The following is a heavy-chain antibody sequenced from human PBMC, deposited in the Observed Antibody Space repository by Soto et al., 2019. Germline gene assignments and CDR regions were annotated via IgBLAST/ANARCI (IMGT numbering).Heavy chain of an antibody. CDR2: VSSTGSS. D-gene: IGHD6-13*01. V-gene: IGHV4-4*07. CDR1: GGSISNYY. CDR3: ARGVPAAGTDLFDP. Sequence: SETLSLTCTVSGGSISNYYWSWIRQFAEKRLEWIGRVSSTGSSYYNTSLKSRVTISVDTSKNQVSLNLTSVTAADTAVYYCARGVPAAGTDLFDPWGQGTLVTVSS. J-gene: IGHJ5*02.